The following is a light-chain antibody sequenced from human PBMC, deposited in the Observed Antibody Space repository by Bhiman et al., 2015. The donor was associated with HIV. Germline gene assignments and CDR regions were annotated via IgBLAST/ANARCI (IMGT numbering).Light chain of an antibody. J-gene: IGLJ3*02. Sequence: QSVLTQPPSVSAAPGQKVTISCSGSSSNIGTHYVSWYQQLPGTAPKLLIYDNNKRPSGIPDRFSGSKSGTSATLGITGLQTGDEADYYCGTWDSSLSAWVFGGGTKADRP. V-gene: IGLV1-51*01. CDR3: GTWDSSLSAWV. CDR2: DNN. CDR1: SSNIGTHY.